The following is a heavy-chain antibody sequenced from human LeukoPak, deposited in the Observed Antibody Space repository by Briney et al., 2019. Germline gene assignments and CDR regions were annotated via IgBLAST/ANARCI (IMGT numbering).Heavy chain of an antibody. CDR3: ASLAVAGTEYFQH. Sequence: PSETLSLTCTVSGGSISSYYWSWIRQPPGKGLEWIGYIYYSGSTNYNPSLKSRVTISVDTSKNQFSLKLSSVTAADTAVYYCASLAVAGTEYFQHWGQGTLVTVSS. V-gene: IGHV4-59*08. CDR2: IYYSGST. J-gene: IGHJ1*01. D-gene: IGHD6-19*01. CDR1: GGSISSYY.